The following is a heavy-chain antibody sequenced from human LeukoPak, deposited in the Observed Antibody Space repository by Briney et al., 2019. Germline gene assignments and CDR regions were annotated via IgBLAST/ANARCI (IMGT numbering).Heavy chain of an antibody. D-gene: IGHD5-18*01. CDR3: ATPGAFEYSYGRGAFDI. J-gene: IGHJ3*02. Sequence: ASVKVSCKASGYTFTSYDISWVRQAPGKGLEWMGGFDPEDGETIYAQKFQGRVTMTEDTSTDTAYMELSSLRSEDTAVYYCATPGAFEYSYGRGAFDIWGQGTMVTVSS. CDR2: FDPEDGET. V-gene: IGHV1-24*01. CDR1: GYTFTSYD.